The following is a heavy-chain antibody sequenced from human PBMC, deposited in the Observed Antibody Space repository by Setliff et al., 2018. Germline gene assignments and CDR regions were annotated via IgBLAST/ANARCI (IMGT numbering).Heavy chain of an antibody. CDR1: GFTFSSYA. J-gene: IGHJ4*02. CDR2: ISGSGGST. V-gene: IGHV3-23*01. CDR3: AKDTYYYDSSGYYVFDY. Sequence: QPGGSLRLSCAASGFTFSSYAMSWVRQAPGKGLEWVSAISGSGGSTYYADSVKGRFTISRDNSKNTLYLQMNSLRADDTAVYYCAKDTYYYDSSGYYVFDYWGQGTLVTVSS. D-gene: IGHD3-22*01.